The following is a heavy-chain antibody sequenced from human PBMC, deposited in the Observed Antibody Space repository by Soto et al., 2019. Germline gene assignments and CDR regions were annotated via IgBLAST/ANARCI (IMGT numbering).Heavy chain of an antibody. D-gene: IGHD3-10*01. Sequence: SETLSLTCAVSGGSISSGGYSWSWIRQPPGKGLEWIGYIYHSGSTYYNPSLKSRVTISVDRSKNQFSLKLSSVTAADTAVYYCARGPYGSGSYHYWGQGALVTVSS. V-gene: IGHV4-30-2*01. CDR3: ARGPYGSGSYHY. CDR2: IYHSGST. CDR1: GGSISSGGYS. J-gene: IGHJ4*02.